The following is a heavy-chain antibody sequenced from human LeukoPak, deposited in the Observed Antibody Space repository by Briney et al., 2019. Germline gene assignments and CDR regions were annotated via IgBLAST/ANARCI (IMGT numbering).Heavy chain of an antibody. CDR1: GFTFNRNA. CDR2: IGGSGDKT. V-gene: IGHV3-23*01. CDR3: VRRGDASSGGGAHAS. Sequence: GGSLKLSCAASGFTFNRNAISWVRQAPGQGLEWVSTIGGSGDKTCYADYFKGRFTITRDTSKNMLHLQMSSLTGDDTAIYYCVRRGDASSGGGAHASWGQGALVTVSS. D-gene: IGHD6-19*01. J-gene: IGHJ5*02.